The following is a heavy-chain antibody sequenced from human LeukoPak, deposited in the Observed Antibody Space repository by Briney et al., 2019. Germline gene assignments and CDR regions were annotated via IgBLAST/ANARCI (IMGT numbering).Heavy chain of an antibody. J-gene: IGHJ5*02. CDR1: GFTFSNYA. CDR3: ARDFRVVRGVIITDNWFDP. CDR2: ITGSGGNT. Sequence: GGSLRLSCAASGFTFSNYAMSWVRQAPGKGLEWASAITGSGGNTYYADSVKGRFTISRDNSKNTVFLQMNSLRAEDTAVYYCARDFRVVRGVIITDNWFDPWGQGTLVTVSS. V-gene: IGHV3-23*01. D-gene: IGHD3-10*01.